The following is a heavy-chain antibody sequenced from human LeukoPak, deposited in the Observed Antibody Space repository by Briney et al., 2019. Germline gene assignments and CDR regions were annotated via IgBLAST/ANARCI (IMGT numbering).Heavy chain of an antibody. CDR2: ISSSSSYI. Sequence: KPGGSLRLSCAASGFTFSSYSMNWVRQAPGKGLEWVSSISSSSSYIYYADSVKGRFTISRDNAKNSLYLQMNSLRAGDTAVYYCARGIAARPGYWGQGTLVTVSS. CDR1: GFTFSSYS. D-gene: IGHD6-6*01. J-gene: IGHJ4*02. CDR3: ARGIAARPGY. V-gene: IGHV3-21*01.